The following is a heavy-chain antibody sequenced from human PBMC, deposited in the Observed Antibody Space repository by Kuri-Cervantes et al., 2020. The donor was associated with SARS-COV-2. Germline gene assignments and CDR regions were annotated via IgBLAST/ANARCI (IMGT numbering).Heavy chain of an antibody. D-gene: IGHD4-11*01. Sequence: GESLKISCAASGFTFSSYAMSWVRQAPGKGLEWVSAISGSGGITYYADSVKGRFTISRDNSKNTLYLQMNSLRAEDTAVYYCARVRATVPNYYCYYYYMDVWGKGTTVTVSS. CDR2: ISGSGGIT. CDR1: GFTFSSYA. CDR3: ARVRATVPNYYCYYYYMDV. V-gene: IGHV3-23*01. J-gene: IGHJ6*03.